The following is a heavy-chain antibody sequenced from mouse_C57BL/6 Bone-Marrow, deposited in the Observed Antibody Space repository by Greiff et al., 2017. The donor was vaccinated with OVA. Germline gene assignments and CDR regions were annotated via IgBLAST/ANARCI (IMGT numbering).Heavy chain of an antibody. Sequence: QVQLQQPGADLVQPGASVKLSCTASGYTFTSYWMHWVRQSPGQGLEWIAMIRPNSGSTNYNDTFKSKATLTVDKSSSPDYMQLKRQASEEYEVYCCATESVFDYWGQGTTLTVSS. CDR1: GYTFTSYW. CDR3: ATESVFDY. V-gene: IGHV1-64*01. CDR2: IRPNSGST. J-gene: IGHJ2*01.